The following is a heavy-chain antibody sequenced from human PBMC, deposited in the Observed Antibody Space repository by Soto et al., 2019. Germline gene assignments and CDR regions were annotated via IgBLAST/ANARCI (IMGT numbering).Heavy chain of an antibody. Sequence: QVQLVESGGGAVQPGRSLRLSCAASGFTFSSYGMHWVRQAPGKGLEWVAVISYDGSNKYYADSVKGRFTISRDNSKNTLYLQMNSLRAEDTAVYYCANDYGDYKIPYYGMDVWGQGTTVTVSS. J-gene: IGHJ6*02. D-gene: IGHD4-17*01. V-gene: IGHV3-30*18. CDR3: ANDYGDYKIPYYGMDV. CDR2: ISYDGSNK. CDR1: GFTFSSYG.